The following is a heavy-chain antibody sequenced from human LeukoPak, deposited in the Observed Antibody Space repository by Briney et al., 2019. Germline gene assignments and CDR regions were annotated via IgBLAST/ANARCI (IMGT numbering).Heavy chain of an antibody. D-gene: IGHD3-22*01. CDR2: IHYSGST. J-gene: IGHJ5*02. V-gene: IGHV4-31*03. CDR1: GGSINSGDYF. CDR3: ARGYDTSGYYDHWFDP. Sequence: SETLSLTCTVSGGSINSGDYFWSWIRQHPGKGLEWIGYIHYSGSTYYNPSLKSRVSISACTTKIQFSLKLTSMTAADTAVYHCARGYDTSGYYDHWFDPWGQGTLVTVSS.